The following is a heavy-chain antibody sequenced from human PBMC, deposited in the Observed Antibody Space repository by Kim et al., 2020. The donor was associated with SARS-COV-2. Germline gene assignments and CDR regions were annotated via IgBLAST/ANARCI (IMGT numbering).Heavy chain of an antibody. CDR3: ARDHADWGSVGESFDL. CDR1: GFTLSGYS. Sequence: GGSLRLSCEAFGFTLSGYSMNLASQAPGKLLEWVSSISSSTRYINYGHSVKGRFTVSRDSAKNSRNLQMNTLIADETAVYYWARDHADWGSVGESFDLWG. V-gene: IGHV3-21*01. D-gene: IGHD7-27*01. CDR2: ISSSTRYI. J-gene: IGHJ3*01.